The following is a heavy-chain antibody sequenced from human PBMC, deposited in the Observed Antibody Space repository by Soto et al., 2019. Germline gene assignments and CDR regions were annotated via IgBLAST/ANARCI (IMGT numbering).Heavy chain of an antibody. J-gene: IGHJ4*02. CDR1: GYTFTSYY. V-gene: IGHV1-46*01. CDR2: INPSGGST. CDR3: ARGTVVTAIPTYFDY. Sequence: ASVKVSCKASGYTFTSYYMHWVRQAPGQGLEWMGIINPSGGSTSYAQKFQGRVTMTRDTSTSTVYMELSSLRSEDTAVCYCARGTVVTAIPTYFDYWGQGTLVTVSS. D-gene: IGHD2-21*02.